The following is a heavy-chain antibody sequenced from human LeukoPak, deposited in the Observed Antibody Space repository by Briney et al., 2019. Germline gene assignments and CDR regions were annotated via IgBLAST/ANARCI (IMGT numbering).Heavy chain of an antibody. V-gene: IGHV1-2*02. CDR3: ARDLDEIFGVVFIKFDY. CDR2: INPNSGGT. Sequence: GSVKVSCKASGYTFTGYYMHWVRQAPGQGLEWMGWINPNSGGTNYAQKFQGRVTMTRDTSISTAYMELSRLRSDDTAVYYCARDLDEIFGVVFIKFDYWGQGTLVTVSS. J-gene: IGHJ4*02. D-gene: IGHD3-3*01. CDR1: GYTFTGYY.